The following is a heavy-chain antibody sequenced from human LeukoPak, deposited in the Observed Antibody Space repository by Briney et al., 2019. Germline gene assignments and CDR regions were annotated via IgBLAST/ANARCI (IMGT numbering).Heavy chain of an antibody. Sequence: SETLSLTCAVYGGSFSGHYWSWIRQPPGKGLEWIGEINDSASTNYNPSLKSRVTISLGTSKNQFSLKLSSVTAADTAVYYCARIGYDTSGYGRKMDHWGQGTLVTVSS. CDR3: ARIGYDTSGYGRKMDH. J-gene: IGHJ4*02. D-gene: IGHD3-22*01. CDR2: INDSAST. CDR1: GGSFSGHY. V-gene: IGHV4-34*01.